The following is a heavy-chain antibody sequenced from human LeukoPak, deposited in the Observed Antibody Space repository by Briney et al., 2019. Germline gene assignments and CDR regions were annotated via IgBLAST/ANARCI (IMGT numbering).Heavy chain of an antibody. Sequence: GGSLRLSCAASGFTFDDYGMSWVRQAPGKGLEWVSGINWNGGSTGYADSVKGRFTISRDNAKNSLYLQMNSLRAEDTAVYYCARRHSSSWYADLGYWGQGTLVTVSS. J-gene: IGHJ4*02. CDR3: ARRHSSSWYADLGY. D-gene: IGHD6-13*01. CDR2: INWNGGST. V-gene: IGHV3-20*04. CDR1: GFTFDDYG.